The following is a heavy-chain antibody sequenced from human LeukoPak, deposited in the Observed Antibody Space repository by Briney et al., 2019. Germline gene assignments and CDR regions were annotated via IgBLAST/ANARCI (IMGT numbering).Heavy chain of an antibody. CDR2: IRYDGSNK. CDR1: GFTFSSYG. V-gene: IGHV3-30*02. J-gene: IGHJ1*01. CDR3: AKDGSRAQYFQH. Sequence: GGSLRLSCAASGFTFSSYGMHWVRQAPGKGLEWVAFIRYDGSNKYYADSVKGRFTISRDNSKNTLYLQMNSLRAEDTAVYYCAKDGSRAQYFQHWGQGTLVTVSS.